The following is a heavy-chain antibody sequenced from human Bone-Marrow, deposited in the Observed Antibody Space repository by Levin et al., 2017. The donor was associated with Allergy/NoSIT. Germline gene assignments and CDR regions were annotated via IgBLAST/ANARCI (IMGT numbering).Heavy chain of an antibody. CDR1: GYSFTNYY. J-gene: IGHJ5*01. D-gene: IGHD3-3*01. Sequence: GESLKISCKASGYSFTNYYIHWLRPAPGQGLEWMGCINPNSGGTNSAQIFQGRVTMTRDTSISTAYMELSRLRYDDTAVYYCARERLEEYWSADYSGHTWFDPWDQGTLVTVS. V-gene: IGHV1-2*02. CDR3: ARERLEEYWSADYSGHTWFDP. CDR2: INPNSGGT.